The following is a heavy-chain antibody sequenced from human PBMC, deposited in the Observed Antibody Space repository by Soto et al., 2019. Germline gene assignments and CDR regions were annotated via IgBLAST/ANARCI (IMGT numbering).Heavy chain of an antibody. CDR2: IKSKTDGGTT. CDR3: TTDPPVGETGYNWFDP. Sequence: GGSLRLSCAASGFTFSNAWMSWVRQAPGKGLEWVGRIKSKTDGGTTDYAAPVKGRFTISRDDSKNTLYLQMNSLKTEDTAVYYCTTDPPVGETGYNWFDPSGQVTLVTVSS. V-gene: IGHV3-15*01. J-gene: IGHJ5*02. D-gene: IGHD3-9*01. CDR1: GFTFSNAW.